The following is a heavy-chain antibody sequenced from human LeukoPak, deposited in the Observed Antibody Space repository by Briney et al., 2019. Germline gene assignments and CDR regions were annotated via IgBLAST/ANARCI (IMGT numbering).Heavy chain of an antibody. V-gene: IGHV3-33*08. CDR2: IWYDGSDK. CDR3: ARAVGAAAGYFDY. J-gene: IGHJ4*02. Sequence: GGSLRLSCAASGFTFSSHDMNWVRQAPGKGLEWVAVIWYDGSDKYYTDSVKGRFTISRDNSKNTLYLQMNSLRAEDTAVYYCARAVGAAAGYFDYWGQGTLVTVSS. CDR1: GFTFSSHD. D-gene: IGHD6-13*01.